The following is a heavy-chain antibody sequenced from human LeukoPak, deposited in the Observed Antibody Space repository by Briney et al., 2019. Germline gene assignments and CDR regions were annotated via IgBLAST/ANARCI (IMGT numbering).Heavy chain of an antibody. CDR3: AKPSLYYYDTSGYYRYWYFDL. J-gene: IGHJ2*01. CDR2: IRYDGSNK. Sequence: PGGSLRLSCTVSGFTVSSNSMSWVRQAPGKGLEWVAFIRYDGSNKYYVDSVKGRFTISRDNSKNTLYLQMNSLRAEDTAVYYCAKPSLYYYDTSGYYRYWYFDLWGRGTLVTVSS. CDR1: GFTVSSNS. V-gene: IGHV3-30*02. D-gene: IGHD3-22*01.